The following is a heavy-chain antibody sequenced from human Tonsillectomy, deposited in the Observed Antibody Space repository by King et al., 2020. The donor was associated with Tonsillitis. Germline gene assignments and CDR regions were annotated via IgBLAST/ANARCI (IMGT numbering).Heavy chain of an antibody. D-gene: IGHD1-7*01. Sequence: QLQESGPGLVKPSQTLSLTCTVSGGSISRGVYYWSWIRQPPGKGLEWIGYIYYTGSTYYNPSLKSRVTISVDTSKNQFSLKLSSVTAADTAVYYCARDRYNWNYDLFEYWGQGTLVTVSS. CDR2: IYYTGST. V-gene: IGHV4-31*03. J-gene: IGHJ4*02. CDR1: GGSISRGVYY. CDR3: ARDRYNWNYDLFEY.